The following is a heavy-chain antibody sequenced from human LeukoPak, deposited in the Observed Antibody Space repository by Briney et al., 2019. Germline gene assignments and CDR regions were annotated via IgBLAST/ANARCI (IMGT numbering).Heavy chain of an antibody. CDR3: ARDAPYSNSWLGY. CDR2: VYHRGST. CDR1: GGGDSITDYY. Sequence: PSETLSLTCTMSGGGDSITDYYWSWIRQPPGKGLEWLGYVYHRGSTDYSPSLKSRLIISLDTSKNQFSLKLSSVTAADTAVYYCARDAPYSNSWLGYWGQGTLVTVSS. D-gene: IGHD6-13*01. V-gene: IGHV4-59*12. J-gene: IGHJ4*02.